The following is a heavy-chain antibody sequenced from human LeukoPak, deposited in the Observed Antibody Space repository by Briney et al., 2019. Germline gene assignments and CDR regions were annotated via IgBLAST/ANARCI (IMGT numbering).Heavy chain of an antibody. D-gene: IGHD4-17*01. CDR3: ARYSGNYGLDY. Sequence: GGSLRLSCAASGFTFSNYVIHWVRQPPGKGLEWVSLIRYDGSSKYYADSVRGRFNISRDNSKNTLYLQMNSLRAEDTAVYYCARYSGNYGLDYWGQGTLVTVSS. CDR1: GFTFSNYV. V-gene: IGHV3-30*02. J-gene: IGHJ4*02. CDR2: IRYDGSSK.